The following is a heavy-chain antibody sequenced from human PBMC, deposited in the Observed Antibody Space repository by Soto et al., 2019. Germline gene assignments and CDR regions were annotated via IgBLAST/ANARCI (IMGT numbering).Heavy chain of an antibody. CDR1: VDSVSGNSAA. D-gene: IGHD3-16*01. CDR2: TYYRSRWYN. V-gene: IGHV6-1*01. J-gene: IGHJ4*02. Sequence: SQNLSLTCAISVDSVSGNSAAWNWIRQSPSRGLEWLGRTYYRSRWYNDYAVSVKSRITVTTDTSKNQFSLHLNSVTPEDTAVYYCASEFPYYVSSDSYLDYWGQGALVNVSS. CDR3: ASEFPYYVSSDSYLDY.